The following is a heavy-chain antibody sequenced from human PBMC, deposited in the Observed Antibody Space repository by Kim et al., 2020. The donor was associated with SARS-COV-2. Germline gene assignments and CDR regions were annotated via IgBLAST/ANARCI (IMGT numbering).Heavy chain of an antibody. V-gene: IGHV3-48*02. Sequence: DDSGKGRFTISRDNAKNSLYLPMNSLRDEDTAVYYCARESSSFPGGIDYWGQGTLVTVSS. J-gene: IGHJ4*02. D-gene: IGHD6-6*01. CDR3: ARESSSFPGGIDY.